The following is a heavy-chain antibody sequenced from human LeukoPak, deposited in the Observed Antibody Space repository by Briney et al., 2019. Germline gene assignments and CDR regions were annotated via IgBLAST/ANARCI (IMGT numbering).Heavy chain of an antibody. CDR1: GGTFSSYT. D-gene: IGHD3-22*01. CDR3: ARYYDSSGYYYGY. Sequence: SVKVSCKASGGTFSSYTISWVRQAPGQGLEWMGRIIPILGIANYAQKFQGRVTITADKSTSTAYMELSSLRSEDTAVYYCARYYDSSGYYYGYWGQGTLVTVSS. CDR2: IIPILGIA. J-gene: IGHJ4*02. V-gene: IGHV1-69*02.